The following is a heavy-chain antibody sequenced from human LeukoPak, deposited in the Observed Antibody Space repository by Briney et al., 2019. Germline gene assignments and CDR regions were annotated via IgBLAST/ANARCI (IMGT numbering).Heavy chain of an antibody. CDR1: GGTFSSYA. CDR2: IIPIFGTA. V-gene: IGHV1-69*13. J-gene: IGHJ3*02. Sequence: SVKVSCKASGGTFSSYAISWVRQAPGQGLERMGGIIPIFGTANYAQKFQGRVTITADESTSTAYMELSSLRSEDMAVYYCARDHYYDSSGYYYEGAFDIWGQGTMVTVSS. CDR3: ARDHYYDSSGYYYEGAFDI. D-gene: IGHD3-22*01.